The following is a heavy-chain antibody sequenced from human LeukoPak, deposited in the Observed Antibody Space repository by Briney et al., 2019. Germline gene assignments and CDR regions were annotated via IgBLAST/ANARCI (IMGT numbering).Heavy chain of an antibody. V-gene: IGHV4-34*10. D-gene: IGHD4-17*01. J-gene: IGHJ4*02. CDR2: IYYSGTT. Sequence: SETLSLTCAVYGGSFSGYYWSWIREPPGKGLEWIGDIYYSGTTNYNPSLKSRVTMSVDKSKNQFSLKLTSVTAADTAVYYCARNGDYSADSWGQGTLLTVSS. CDR1: GGSFSGYY. CDR3: ARNGDYSADS.